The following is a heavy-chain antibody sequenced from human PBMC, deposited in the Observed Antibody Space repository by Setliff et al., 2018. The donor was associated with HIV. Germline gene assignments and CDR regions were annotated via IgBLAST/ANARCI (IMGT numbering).Heavy chain of an antibody. D-gene: IGHD6-13*01. J-gene: IGHJ6*02. Sequence: LRLSCAASGFTFSRYAMHWVRQAPGKGLEWMAVISYDGCNKYYTDSVRGRFTVSRDNSKNALYLQMNSLRTEDTAVYYCAREGSSSWGALMDVWGQGTTVTVSS. CDR2: ISYDGCNK. V-gene: IGHV3-30*04. CDR3: AREGSSSWGALMDV. CDR1: GFTFSRYA.